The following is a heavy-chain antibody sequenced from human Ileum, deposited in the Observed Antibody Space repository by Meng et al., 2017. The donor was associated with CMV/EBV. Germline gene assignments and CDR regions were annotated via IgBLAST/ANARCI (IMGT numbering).Heavy chain of an antibody. CDR1: GFSFRSYA. CDR2: MTYDENNK. CDR3: GRDVLTVSYYFYGMDL. J-gene: IGHJ6*02. Sequence: GESLKISCAASGFSFRSYAMHWVRQAPGMGLEWLAVMTYDENNKYYADSVKGRFTISRDNSKNTLYLQMNSLRADDTAVYYRGRDVLTVSYYFYGMDLWGRGTTVTVSS. V-gene: IGHV3-30*04. D-gene: IGHD4/OR15-4a*01.